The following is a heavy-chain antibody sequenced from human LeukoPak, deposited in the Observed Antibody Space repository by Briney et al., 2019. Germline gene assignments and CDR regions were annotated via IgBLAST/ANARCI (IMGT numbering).Heavy chain of an antibody. V-gene: IGHV3-23*01. D-gene: IGHD2-21*02. CDR1: GFTFSSYA. J-gene: IGHJ4*02. Sequence: PGGSLRLSCAASGFTFSSYAMSWVRQAPGKGLEWVSAISGSGGSTYYADSVKGRFTISRDNSKNTLYLQMNSLRAEDTAVYYCAKGDFGVVVTAIHYWGQGTLVTVSS. CDR2: ISGSGGST. CDR3: AKGDFGVVVTAIHY.